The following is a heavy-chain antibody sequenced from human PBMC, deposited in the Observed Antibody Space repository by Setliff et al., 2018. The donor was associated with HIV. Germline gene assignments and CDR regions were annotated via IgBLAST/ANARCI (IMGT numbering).Heavy chain of an antibody. CDR1: GGSFSDYC. CDR2: THHSGST. D-gene: IGHD5-18*01. J-gene: IGHJ4*02. CDR3: ARHLLRGYIYIVFDY. V-gene: IGHV4-38-2*01. Sequence: SETLSLTCGIYGGSFSDYCWGWIRQPPGKGLEWIGSTHHSGSTYYNPSLNSRVTISVDTSKNHFSLKLRSVTAADTAVYYCARHLLRGYIYIVFDYWGQGTLVTVSS.